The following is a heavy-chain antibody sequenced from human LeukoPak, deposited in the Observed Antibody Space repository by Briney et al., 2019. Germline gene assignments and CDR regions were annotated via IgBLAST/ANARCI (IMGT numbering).Heavy chain of an antibody. D-gene: IGHD3-22*01. Sequence: GGSLRLSCAASGFTFSSYSMNWVRQAPGKGLEWVSFISSSSSYIHSADSVKGRFTISRDNAKNSLYLQMNSLRAEDTAVYYCARDLYDSGAYSSPIDYWGQGTLVTVSS. CDR1: GFTFSSYS. V-gene: IGHV3-21*01. J-gene: IGHJ4*02. CDR3: ARDLYDSGAYSSPIDY. CDR2: ISSSSSYI.